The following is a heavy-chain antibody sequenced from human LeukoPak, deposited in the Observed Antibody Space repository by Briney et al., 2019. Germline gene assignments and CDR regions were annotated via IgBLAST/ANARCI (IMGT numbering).Heavy chain of an antibody. D-gene: IGHD3-9*01. CDR3: ARDPGYDAFDI. Sequence: PVKVSCKASGGTFSSYAISWVRQAPGQGLEWMGRIIPIFGTANYAQKFQGRVTITTDESTSTAYMELSSLRSEDTAVYYCARDPGYDAFDIWGQGTMVTVSS. V-gene: IGHV1-69*05. CDR2: IIPIFGTA. J-gene: IGHJ3*02. CDR1: GGTFSSYA.